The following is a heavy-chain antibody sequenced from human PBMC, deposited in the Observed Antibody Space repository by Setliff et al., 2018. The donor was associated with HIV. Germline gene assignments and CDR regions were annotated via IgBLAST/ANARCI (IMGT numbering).Heavy chain of an antibody. Sequence: SETLSLTCAVSGYSISSGYYWGWIRQPPGKGLEWVGSIYHSGTTYYNPSLKSRVTISVDTSKNQFSLKLSSVTAADTAVYYCARHDSGGYSSLDYWGQGTLVTVSS. CDR1: GYSISSGYY. V-gene: IGHV4-38-2*01. D-gene: IGHD3-22*01. J-gene: IGHJ4*02. CDR3: ARHDSGGYSSLDY. CDR2: IYHSGTT.